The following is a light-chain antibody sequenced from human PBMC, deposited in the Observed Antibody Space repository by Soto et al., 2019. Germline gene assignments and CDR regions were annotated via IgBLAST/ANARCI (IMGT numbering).Light chain of an antibody. J-gene: IGKJ1*01. V-gene: IGKV1-39*01. Sequence: DIQMTQSPSALSASVGDRVTITCRASQRINNYLNWYQQKPGKAPKLLIYAASSLQSGVPSRFNGSGSGTDFTLTSSSLQPQDFATYYCHQSYSLPEAFGQGTKVEIK. CDR3: HQSYSLPEA. CDR2: AAS. CDR1: QRINNY.